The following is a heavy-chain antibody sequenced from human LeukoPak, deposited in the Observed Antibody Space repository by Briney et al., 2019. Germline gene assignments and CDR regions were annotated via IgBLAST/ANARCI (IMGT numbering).Heavy chain of an antibody. V-gene: IGHV3-30*04. D-gene: IGHD3-10*01. CDR2: MSKDGSSE. CDR3: ARAPYVYGSGSYYSFDY. J-gene: IGHJ4*02. Sequence: GGSLRLSCAASGFTLSSYAMNWVRQAPGKGLEWVAVMSKDGSSEYYADSVKGRCTISRDISKSTLCLQMNSLRVEDTAVYYCARAPYVYGSGSYYSFDYWGQGTLVTVSS. CDR1: GFTLSSYA.